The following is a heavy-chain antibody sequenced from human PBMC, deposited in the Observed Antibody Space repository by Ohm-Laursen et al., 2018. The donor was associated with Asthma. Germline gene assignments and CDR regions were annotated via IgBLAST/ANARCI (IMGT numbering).Heavy chain of an antibody. CDR2: MNPNSGNT. Sequence: GSSVKVSCKASGYTFTSYDINWVRQATGQGLEWMGWMNPNSGNTGYAQKFQGRVTMTRNTSISTAYMELSSLRSEDTAVYYCARDLGSGIWNYVFVYWGQGTLVTVSS. D-gene: IGHD1-7*01. CDR1: GYTFTSYD. J-gene: IGHJ4*02. V-gene: IGHV1-8*01. CDR3: ARDLGSGIWNYVFVY.